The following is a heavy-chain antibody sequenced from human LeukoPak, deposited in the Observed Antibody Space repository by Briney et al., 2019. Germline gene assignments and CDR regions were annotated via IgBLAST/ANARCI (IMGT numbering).Heavy chain of an antibody. CDR1: GFTFSSYW. D-gene: IGHD4-17*01. Sequence: GGSLRLSCAASGFTFSSYWMNWVRQAPGKGLEWMGIIYPGDSDTRYSPSFQGQVTISADKSISTAYLQWSSLKASDTAMYYCARTRADYGDSFDYWGQGTLVTVSS. V-gene: IGHV5-51*01. J-gene: IGHJ4*02. CDR2: IYPGDSDT. CDR3: ARTRADYGDSFDY.